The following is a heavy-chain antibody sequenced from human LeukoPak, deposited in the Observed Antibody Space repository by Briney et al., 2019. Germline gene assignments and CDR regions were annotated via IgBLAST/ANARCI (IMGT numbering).Heavy chain of an antibody. D-gene: IGHD6-13*01. CDR3: ARRVSGYSSSWYPYYYYYYMDV. J-gene: IGHJ6*03. CDR2: IYYSGST. CDR1: GDSISSSRSY. Sequence: SETLSLTCTVSGDSISSSRSYWGWIRQPPGKGREWIGSIYYSGSTYYNTSLKSRVTISVDTSKNQFSLKLSSVTAADTAVYYCARRVSGYSSSWYPYYYYYYMDVWGKGTTVTISS. V-gene: IGHV4-39*01.